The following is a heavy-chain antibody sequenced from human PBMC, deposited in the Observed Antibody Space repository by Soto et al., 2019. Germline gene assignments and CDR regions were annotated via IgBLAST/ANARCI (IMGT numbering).Heavy chain of an antibody. Sequence: ASVKVSCKASGCTFTSYYMHWVRQAPVQGLEWMGVINPSGGSTSYAQKFQGRVTMTRDTYTNTVYMELSSLRSEDTAVYYCAGHPIVVVPAAPKYYGMDVWGQGTTVTVSS. J-gene: IGHJ6*02. CDR2: INPSGGST. V-gene: IGHV1-46*01. CDR3: AGHPIVVVPAAPKYYGMDV. D-gene: IGHD2-2*01. CDR1: GCTFTSYY.